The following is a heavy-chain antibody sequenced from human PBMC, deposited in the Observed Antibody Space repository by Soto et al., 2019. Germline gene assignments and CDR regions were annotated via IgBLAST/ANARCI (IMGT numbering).Heavy chain of an antibody. CDR1: GYTFTSYG. CDR3: ARMTYHITYYYDSSGTSGAFDI. Sequence: ASVKVSCTASGYTFTSYGISWVRQAPGQGLEWMGWISAYNGNTNYAQKLQGRVTMTTDTSTSTAYMELRSLRSDDTAVYYCARMTYHITYYYDSSGTSGAFDIWGQGTMVTVSS. V-gene: IGHV1-18*01. D-gene: IGHD3-22*01. CDR2: ISAYNGNT. J-gene: IGHJ3*02.